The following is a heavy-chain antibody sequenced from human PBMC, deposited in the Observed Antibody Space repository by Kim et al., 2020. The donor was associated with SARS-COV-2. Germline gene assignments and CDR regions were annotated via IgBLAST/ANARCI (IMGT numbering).Heavy chain of an antibody. Sequence: GGSLRLSCAASGFTFSNAWMSWVRQAPGKGLEWVGRIRSKTGGGTTDYAAPVKGRFTISRDDSKNTLYLQMDRLKNEDTAVYYCNTDVRWEPREEWVYYWGQGALVTVSS. CDR1: GFTFSNAW. V-gene: IGHV3-15*01. CDR2: IRSKTGGGTT. CDR3: NTDVRWEPREEWVYY. D-gene: IGHD1-26*01. J-gene: IGHJ4*02.